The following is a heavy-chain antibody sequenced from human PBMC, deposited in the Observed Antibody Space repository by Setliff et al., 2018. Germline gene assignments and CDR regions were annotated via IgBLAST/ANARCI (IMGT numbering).Heavy chain of an antibody. CDR2: INPSGGST. Sequence: GASVKVSCKASGYTFTSYYMHWVRQAPGQGLEWMGIINPSGGSTSYAQKFQGRVTMTRDTSTSTVYMELSSLRSEDTAVYYCARGATMVRGVIIYYYYYGMDVWGQGTTVTVSS. D-gene: IGHD3-10*01. CDR3: ARGATMVRGVIIYYYYYGMDV. V-gene: IGHV1-46*01. J-gene: IGHJ6*02. CDR1: GYTFTSYY.